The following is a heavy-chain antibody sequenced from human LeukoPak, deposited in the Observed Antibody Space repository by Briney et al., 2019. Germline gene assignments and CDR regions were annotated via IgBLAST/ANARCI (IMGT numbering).Heavy chain of an antibody. D-gene: IGHD3-9*01. CDR1: GDSISSYY. CDR2: IYTSGST. V-gene: IGHV4-4*07. Sequence: SETLSLTCTVSGDSISSYYWSWIRQPAGKGLEWIGRIYTSGSTNYNPSLKSRVTMSVDTSKNQFSLKLSSVTAADTAVYYCARGGILTGYIDYWGQGTLVTVSS. CDR3: ARGGILTGYIDY. J-gene: IGHJ4*02.